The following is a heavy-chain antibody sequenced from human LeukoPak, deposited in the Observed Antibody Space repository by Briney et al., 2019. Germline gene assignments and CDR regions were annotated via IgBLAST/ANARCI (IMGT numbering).Heavy chain of an antibody. CDR2: INSDGRST. D-gene: IGHD5-18*01. J-gene: IGHJ4*02. V-gene: IGHV3-74*01. CDR3: TRGRAYSYGYFDY. Sequence: GGSLRLSCAASGFTFSSDWMHWVRQAPGKGLVWVSRINSDGRSTSYADSVKGRFTISRDNSKNTLYLQMNSLRAEDTAVYYCTRGRAYSYGYFDYWGQGTLVTVSS. CDR1: GFTFSSDW.